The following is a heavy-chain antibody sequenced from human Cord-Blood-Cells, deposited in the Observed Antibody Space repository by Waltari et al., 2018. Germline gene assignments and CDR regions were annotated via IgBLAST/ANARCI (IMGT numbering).Heavy chain of an antibody. CDR2: IYYSGST. CDR1: GGSISSGGYY. D-gene: IGHD6-13*01. J-gene: IGHJ3*02. CDR3: ARDFGSRIAPRSRGDAFDI. V-gene: IGHV4-31*03. Sequence: QVQLQESGPGLVKPSQTLSLTCTVSGGSISSGGYYWSWIRQHPGKGLEWIGYIYYSGSTSYNPSLKSRVTISVDTSKNQFSLKLSSVTAADTAVYYCARDFGSRIAPRSRGDAFDIWGQGTMVTVSS.